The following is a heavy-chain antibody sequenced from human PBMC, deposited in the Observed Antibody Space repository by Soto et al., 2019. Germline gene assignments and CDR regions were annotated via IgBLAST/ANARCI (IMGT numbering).Heavy chain of an antibody. D-gene: IGHD6-13*01. V-gene: IGHV4-30-2*01. Sequence: PSETLSLTCAVSGGSISSGGYSWSWIRQPPGKGLEWIGYIYHSGSTYYNPSLKSRVTISVDRSKNQFSLKLSSVTAADTAVYYCARGVAAAGTFFDYWGQGTLVTVSS. CDR1: GGSISSGGYS. CDR2: IYHSGST. CDR3: ARGVAAAGTFFDY. J-gene: IGHJ4*02.